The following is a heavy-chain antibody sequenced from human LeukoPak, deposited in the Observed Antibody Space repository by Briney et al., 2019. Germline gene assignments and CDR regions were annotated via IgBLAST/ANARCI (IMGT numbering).Heavy chain of an antibody. CDR2: ISSGGRYV. CDR3: ARDVRDEYSSGWYPIGY. J-gene: IGHJ4*02. D-gene: IGHD6-19*01. CDR1: GFSFSSYS. Sequence: PGGSLRLSCAASGFSFSSYSMNWVRQAPGKGLEWVSSISSGGRYVYYADSVKGRFTISRDNAKNSLYLQMNSLRTEDTAVYYCARDVRDEYSSGWYPIGYWGQGTPVTVSS. V-gene: IGHV3-21*01.